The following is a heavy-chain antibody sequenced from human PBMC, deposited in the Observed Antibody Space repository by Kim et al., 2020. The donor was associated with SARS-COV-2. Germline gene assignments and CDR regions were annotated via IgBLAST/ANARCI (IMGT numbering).Heavy chain of an antibody. CDR3: ARVLAAAGTGDTNWFDP. Sequence: ASVKVSCKASGYTFTSYAMHWVRQAPGQRLEWMGWINAGNGNTKYSQKFQGRVTITRDTSASTAYMELSSLRSEDTAVYYCARVLAAAGTGDTNWFDPWGQGTLVTVSS. V-gene: IGHV1-3*01. CDR1: GYTFTSYA. D-gene: IGHD6-13*01. J-gene: IGHJ5*02. CDR2: INAGNGNT.